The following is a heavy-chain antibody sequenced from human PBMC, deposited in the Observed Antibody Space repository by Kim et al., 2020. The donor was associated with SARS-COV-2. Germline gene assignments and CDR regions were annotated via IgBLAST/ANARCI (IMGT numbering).Heavy chain of an antibody. CDR2: MYAGGTP. J-gene: IGHJ4*02. D-gene: IGHD3-10*01. V-gene: IGHV3-53*01. CDR1: GFTVSGNY. CDR3: ARDLYYGSGSWTY. Sequence: GGSLRLSCAASGFTVSGNYMTWVRQAPGKGLEWVSVMYAGGTPYYADSVKGRFTISRDNSKNTLYLQMDSLRADDTAIYYCARDLYYGSGSWTYWGKGTLVTVSS.